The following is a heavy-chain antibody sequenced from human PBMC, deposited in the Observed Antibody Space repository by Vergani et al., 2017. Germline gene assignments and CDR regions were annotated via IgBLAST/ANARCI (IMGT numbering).Heavy chain of an antibody. V-gene: IGHV1-24*01. CDR3: AIGTIVSYGMDV. CDR2: FAPEEGET. J-gene: IGHJ6*01. D-gene: IGHD3-3*01. Sequence: QVQLVRSGAEVKKPGASVKVSCKVSGYTLTELSMHWVRQAPGKGLEWMGGFAPEEGETINAQKVQGRVTLTEYTSTNTAYRELSSLRSEDTAVYYFAIGTIVSYGMDVWKQGTTVTVSS. CDR1: GYTLTELS.